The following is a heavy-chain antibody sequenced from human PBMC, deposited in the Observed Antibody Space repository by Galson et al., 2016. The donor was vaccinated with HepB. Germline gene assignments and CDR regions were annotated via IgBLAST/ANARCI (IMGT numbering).Heavy chain of an antibody. CDR2: IYPGDSDT. Sequence: QSGAEVKKPGESVNISCKASGYTFPEYWIGWVRQMPGKGLEWMGIIYPGDSDTRYSPSFQGQVTLSVDKSINTAYMQWNSLKASDSGMYYCVGKRGWWDYWGQGTLVIVSS. D-gene: IGHD2-15*01. J-gene: IGHJ4*02. CDR3: VGKRGWWDY. CDR1: GYTFPEYW. V-gene: IGHV5-51*01.